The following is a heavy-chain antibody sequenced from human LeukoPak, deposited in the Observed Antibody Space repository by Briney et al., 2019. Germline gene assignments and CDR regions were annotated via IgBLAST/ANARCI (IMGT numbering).Heavy chain of an antibody. CDR1: GFTFSSYA. Sequence: GGSLRLSCAVSGFTFSSYAVHWVRQAPGKGLEWVAVISFDGNNKYYADSVKGRFTISRDNSKNTLYLQMNSLRADDTAVYYCGSSSSTCCDYWGQGALVTVSS. V-gene: IGHV3-30*03. CDR3: GSSSSTCCDY. J-gene: IGHJ4*02. D-gene: IGHD2-2*01. CDR2: ISFDGNNK.